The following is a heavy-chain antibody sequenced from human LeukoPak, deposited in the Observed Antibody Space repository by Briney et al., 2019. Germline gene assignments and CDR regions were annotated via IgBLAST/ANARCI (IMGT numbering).Heavy chain of an antibody. CDR3: ARVQVPSSSSWTGWFDP. Sequence: SETLSLTCTVSGGSISSYYWSWIRQPAGTGLEWIGRIYTSGSSNYNPSLKRRGTMSVDTSKNQFSLKLSSVTAADTAVYYCARVQVPSSSSWTGWFDPWGQGTLVTVSS. V-gene: IGHV4-4*07. D-gene: IGHD6-13*01. CDR2: IYTSGSS. CDR1: GGSISSYY. J-gene: IGHJ5*02.